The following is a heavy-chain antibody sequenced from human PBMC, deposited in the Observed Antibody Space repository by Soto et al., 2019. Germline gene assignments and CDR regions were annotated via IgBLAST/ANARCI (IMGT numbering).Heavy chain of an antibody. V-gene: IGHV1-18*04. Sequence: EASVKVSCKASGYTFARYGISWVRQAPGQGLEWMAWTSGNNDDTNFAQKFQGRVSLTTDPSTGTAYMELRSLRYDDTAVYYCARDERGTCTSTSCYYFDYWGQGTLVTVSS. CDR3: ARDERGTCTSTSCYYFDY. J-gene: IGHJ4*02. CDR1: GYTFARYG. D-gene: IGHD2-2*01. CDR2: TSGNNDDT.